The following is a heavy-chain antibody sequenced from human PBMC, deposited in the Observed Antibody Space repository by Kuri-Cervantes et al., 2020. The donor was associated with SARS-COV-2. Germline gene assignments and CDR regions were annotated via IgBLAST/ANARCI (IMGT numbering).Heavy chain of an antibody. CDR3: ARVAFRTIFGVVKPDAFDI. Sequence: LSCTVSGDSISSGDYYWSWIRQPPGKGLEWIGYLYYSGTTYYHPSLKSRVTISVDTSKTQFSLKLSSVTAADTAVYYCARVAFRTIFGVVKPDAFDIWGQGTMVTVSS. D-gene: IGHD3-3*01. CDR2: LYYSGTT. J-gene: IGHJ3*02. CDR1: GDSISSGDYY. V-gene: IGHV4-30-4*08.